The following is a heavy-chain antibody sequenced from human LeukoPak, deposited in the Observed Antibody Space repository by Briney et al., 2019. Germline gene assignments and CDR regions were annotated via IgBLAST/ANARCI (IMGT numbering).Heavy chain of an antibody. V-gene: IGHV3-21*01. J-gene: IGHJ4*02. D-gene: IGHD3-22*01. Sequence: GGSLRLSCAASGVTFSGYSMNWVRQAPGKGLEGGSSITSRSNDIDYADSVMGRFTISTDHAKNSLYLQINSLRAEDTAVYSCARDALPDYDSSGYLRPPKYDFDYWGQGTLVTVSS. CDR1: GVTFSGYS. CDR3: ARDALPDYDSSGYLRPPKYDFDY. CDR2: ITSRSNDI.